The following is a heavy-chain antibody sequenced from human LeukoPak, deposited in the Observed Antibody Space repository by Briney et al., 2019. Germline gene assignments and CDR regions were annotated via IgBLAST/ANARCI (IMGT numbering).Heavy chain of an antibody. V-gene: IGHV3-30*02. J-gene: IGHJ4*02. CDR1: GFTFSIYG. D-gene: IGHD3-22*01. CDR2: IRDDASNK. Sequence: GGSLRLSCAASGFTFSIYGMHWVRQAPGKGLEWVAFIRDDASNKYYADSVKGRFTISRDNSQNTLYLQMNSLRAEDTAVYYCVKDRSFYYDTTTYYHFDHWGQGALVTVSS. CDR3: VKDRSFYYDTTTYYHFDH.